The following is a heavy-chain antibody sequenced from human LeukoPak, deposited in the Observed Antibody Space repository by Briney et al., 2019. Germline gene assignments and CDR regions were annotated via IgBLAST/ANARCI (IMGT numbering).Heavy chain of an antibody. CDR3: ARQRRDYGDDAFDY. J-gene: IGHJ4*02. V-gene: IGHV4-59*01. CDR1: GGSISSYY. D-gene: IGHD4-17*01. Sequence: PSESLSLTCTVSGGSISSYYWSWIRLPPGKGLEWIGYIYYSGSTNYNPSLKSRVTISVDTSKNQFSLKLSSVTAADTAVYYCARQRRDYGDDAFDYWGQGTLVTVSS. CDR2: IYYSGST.